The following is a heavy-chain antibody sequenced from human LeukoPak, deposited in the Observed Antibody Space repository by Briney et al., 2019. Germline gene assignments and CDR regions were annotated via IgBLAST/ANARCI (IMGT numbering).Heavy chain of an antibody. J-gene: IGHJ4*02. CDR3: AREDYGSGSYYY. Sequence: ASVKVSCKASGYTFTSYGISWVRQAPGQGLEWMGWINAGNGNTKYSQKFQGRVTITRDTSASTAYMELSSLRSEDTAVYYCAREDYGSGSYYYWGQGTLVTVSS. CDR2: INAGNGNT. V-gene: IGHV1-3*01. D-gene: IGHD3-10*01. CDR1: GYTFTSYG.